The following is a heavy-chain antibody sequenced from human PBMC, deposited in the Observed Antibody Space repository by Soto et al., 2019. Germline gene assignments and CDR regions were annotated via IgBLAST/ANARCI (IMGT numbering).Heavy chain of an antibody. CDR3: ARITRTYSLDY. V-gene: IGHV3-72*01. J-gene: IGHJ4*02. CDR1: GFTLITNY. Sequence: EVQLVESGGGLVQPGGSLRLSCATSGFTLITNYMDWFRQLPGKGWEWVGRTRNKANSYTTEYAASVKGRFTISRDDSKNSLYLQMNSLKTEDTAVYYCARITRTYSLDYWGQGTLVTVSS. CDR2: TRNKANSYTT. D-gene: IGHD2-15*01.